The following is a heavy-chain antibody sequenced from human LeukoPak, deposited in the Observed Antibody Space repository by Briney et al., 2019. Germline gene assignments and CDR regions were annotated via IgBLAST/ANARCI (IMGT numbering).Heavy chain of an antibody. CDR2: IYSSGST. D-gene: IGHD2-15*01. CDR3: AREGPGRFGAPGPNVYSIDY. Sequence: SETLSLTCTVSGGSISSYYWIWIRLPPGKGLEWIGCIYSSGSTNYNPSLKSRVTISVATSKNQFSLKLTSVTAADTAVYYCAREGPGRFGAPGPNVYSIDYWGQGTLVTVSS. J-gene: IGHJ4*02. CDR1: GGSISSYY. V-gene: IGHV4-59*01.